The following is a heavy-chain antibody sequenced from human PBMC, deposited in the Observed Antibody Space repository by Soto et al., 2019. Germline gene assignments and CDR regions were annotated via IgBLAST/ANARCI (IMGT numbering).Heavy chain of an antibody. CDR3: ATGEPYSDFWSGPNLGAFDI. J-gene: IGHJ3*02. CDR2: IYSGGST. V-gene: IGHV3-53*04. D-gene: IGHD3-3*01. CDR1: GFTVSSNY. Sequence: GGSLRLSCAASGFTVSSNYMSWVRQAPGKGLEWVSVIYSGGSTYYADSVKGRFTISRHNSKNTLYLQMNSLRAEDTAVYYCATGEPYSDFWSGPNLGAFDIWGQGTMVTVSS.